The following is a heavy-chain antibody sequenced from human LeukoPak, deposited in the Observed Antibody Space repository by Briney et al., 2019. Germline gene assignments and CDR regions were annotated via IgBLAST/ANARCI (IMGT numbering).Heavy chain of an antibody. CDR3: ARDGIVGATYY. CDR2: INPSGGGT. J-gene: IGHJ4*02. Sequence: GASVKVSCKASDYTFTSYGISWVRQAPGQGLEWMGIINPSGGGTSYAQKFQGRVTMTRDTSTSTVYMELSSLRSEDTAVYYCARDGIVGATYYWGQGTLVTVSS. D-gene: IGHD1-26*01. V-gene: IGHV1-46*01. CDR1: DYTFTSYG.